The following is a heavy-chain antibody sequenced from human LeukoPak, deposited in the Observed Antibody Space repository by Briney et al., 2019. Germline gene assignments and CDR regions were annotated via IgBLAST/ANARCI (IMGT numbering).Heavy chain of an antibody. J-gene: IGHJ4*02. D-gene: IGHD3-22*01. V-gene: IGHV4-31*03. CDR2: IYYSGDT. CDR1: GVSITTGFH. CDR3: AREKLLSSADTRGYPRPIGV. Sequence: PSGTLSLTCTVSGVSITTGFHWNWIRQRPGEGLEWIGHIYYSGDTYYNPSLESRITMSPDASKNQFSLKMSSATAADTAVYYCAREKLLSSADTRGYPRPIGVWGPGILVTVSS.